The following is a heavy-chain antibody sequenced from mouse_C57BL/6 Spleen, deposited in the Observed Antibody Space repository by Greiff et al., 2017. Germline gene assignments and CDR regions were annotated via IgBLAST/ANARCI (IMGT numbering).Heavy chain of an antibody. CDR2: ISYDGSN. CDR1: GYSITSGYY. CDR3: ARVYPGGPFDY. V-gene: IGHV3-6*01. D-gene: IGHD2-1*01. Sequence: EVKLQESGPGLVKPSQSLSLTCSVTGYSITSGYYWNWIRQFPGNKLEWMGYISYDGSNNYNPSLKNRISITRDTSKNQFFLKLNSVTTEDTATYYCARVYPGGPFDYWGQGTTLTVSS. J-gene: IGHJ2*01.